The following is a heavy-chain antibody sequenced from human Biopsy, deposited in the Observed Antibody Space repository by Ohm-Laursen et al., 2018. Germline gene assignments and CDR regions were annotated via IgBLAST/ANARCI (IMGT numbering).Heavy chain of an antibody. Sequence: SLRLSCSASGFTFNNYGMQWVRQAPGKGLEWVAFIFYDGSNTYYADSVKGRFTISRDNSRDTLYLQMSSPRAEDTAVYYCAKDRYNYTPIGGFSMDVWGQGTTVTVSS. D-gene: IGHD5-18*01. CDR1: GFTFNNYG. CDR2: IFYDGSNT. CDR3: AKDRYNYTPIGGFSMDV. J-gene: IGHJ6*02. V-gene: IGHV3-30*18.